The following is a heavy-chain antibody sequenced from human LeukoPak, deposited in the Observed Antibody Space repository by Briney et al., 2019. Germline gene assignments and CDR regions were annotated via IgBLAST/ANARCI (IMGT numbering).Heavy chain of an antibody. D-gene: IGHD2-8*01. CDR2: IRAYNGNT. Sequence: GASVKVSCQASGYTFTSYTISWVRQAPGQGLEWMGWIRAYNGNTNYAQKLQGRVTMTTDTATSTAYMEMRSLRSDDTAVYYCARAAYCTNGVCSFDYWGQGTLVTVSS. J-gene: IGHJ4*02. V-gene: IGHV1-18*01. CDR3: ARAAYCTNGVCSFDY. CDR1: GYTFTSYT.